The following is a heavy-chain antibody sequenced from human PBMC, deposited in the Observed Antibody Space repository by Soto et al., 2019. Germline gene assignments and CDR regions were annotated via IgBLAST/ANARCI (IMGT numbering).Heavy chain of an antibody. V-gene: IGHV1-2*04. CDR1: GYTFTGYY. D-gene: IGHD6-19*01. J-gene: IGHJ5*02. CDR2: INPNSGET. CDR3: ARGEASGWHLKNNWFDP. Sequence: GASVKVSCKASGYTFTGYYIHWVRQAPGQGLEWMGWINPNSGETNYVQKFQGWVTMTRDTSISTAYLEVNRLRSDDTAVYYCARGEASGWHLKNNWFDPWGLGTLVTVSS.